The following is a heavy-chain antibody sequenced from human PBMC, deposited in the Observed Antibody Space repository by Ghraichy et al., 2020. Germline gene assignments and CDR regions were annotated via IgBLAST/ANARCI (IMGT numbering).Heavy chain of an antibody. Sequence: ASVKVSCKASGYIFSSSGISWVRQAPGQGLEWMAWISIYTGNTKYAQNHQGRVTVTTDTSTSTAYMELTSLRSNGTAVYYCARQMYSGSYYGMDVWGQGTTVTVSS. D-gene: IGHD1-26*01. V-gene: IGHV1-18*01. CDR1: GYIFSSSG. CDR2: ISIYTGNT. J-gene: IGHJ6*02. CDR3: ARQMYSGSYYGMDV.